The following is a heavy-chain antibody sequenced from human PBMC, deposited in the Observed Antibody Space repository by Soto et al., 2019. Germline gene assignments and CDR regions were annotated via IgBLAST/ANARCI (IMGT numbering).Heavy chain of an antibody. CDR2: IYSEGTP. J-gene: IGHJ6*02. Sequence: EVQLVESGGGLTQPGVSLRLSCAASGFTVGSNYMSWVRQAPGKGLEWDSVIYSEGTPYYADSVKGRFTICRENSNNTLYLHMNNLRAEDTAVYYCARSTYYDILTGSYYYYAMDVWGQGTTVTVSS. V-gene: IGHV3-53*01. CDR1: GFTVGSNY. D-gene: IGHD3-9*01. CDR3: ARSTYYDILTGSYYYYAMDV.